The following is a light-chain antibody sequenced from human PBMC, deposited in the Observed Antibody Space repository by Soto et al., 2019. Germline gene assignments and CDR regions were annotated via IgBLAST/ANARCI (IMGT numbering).Light chain of an antibody. CDR3: QQSYSTPLT. CDR2: DAS. Sequence: DIQMTQSPSSLSASVGDRVTITCQASQDISNYLNWYQQKPGKAPKLLIYDASNLETGVPSRFSGRGYGTDFTLTISSLQPEDFATYYCQQSYSTPLTFGGGTKVDIK. CDR1: QDISNY. V-gene: IGKV1-39*01. J-gene: IGKJ4*01.